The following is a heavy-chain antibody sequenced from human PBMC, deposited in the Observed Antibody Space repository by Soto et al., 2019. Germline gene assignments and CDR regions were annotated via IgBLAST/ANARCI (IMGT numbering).Heavy chain of an antibody. CDR1: GYTFTSYT. D-gene: IGHD3-22*01. V-gene: IGHV1-3*01. J-gene: IGHJ6*02. CDR3: ESEYYFDSSGYYYGMDV. Sequence: ASVKVYCKASGYTFTSYTIHWVRQAPGQRLEWMGWINAGNGNTKYSQKFQGRVTITRDTSASTAYMELSSLRSEDTAVYYCESEYYFDSSGYYYGMDVWGQGTTVTVSS. CDR2: INAGNGNT.